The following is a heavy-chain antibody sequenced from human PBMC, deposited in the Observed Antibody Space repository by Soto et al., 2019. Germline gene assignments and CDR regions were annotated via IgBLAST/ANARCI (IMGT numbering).Heavy chain of an antibody. Sequence: GASVKVSCKASGYTFTSYAMHWVRQAPGQRLEWMGWINAGNGNTKYSQKFQGRVTITRDTSASTAYMELSSLRSEDTAVYYCARAQLWSGYYYFDYWGQGTLVTVSS. CDR1: GYTFTSYA. D-gene: IGHD3-3*01. V-gene: IGHV1-3*01. CDR3: ARAQLWSGYYYFDY. J-gene: IGHJ4*02. CDR2: INAGNGNT.